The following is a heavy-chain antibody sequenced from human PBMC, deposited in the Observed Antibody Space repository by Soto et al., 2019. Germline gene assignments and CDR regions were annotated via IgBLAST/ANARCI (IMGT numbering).Heavy chain of an antibody. CDR1: GFTFSSYA. J-gene: IGHJ4*02. V-gene: IGHV3-23*01. D-gene: IGHD3-3*01. CDR2: ISGSGGST. CDR3: AKDDHEYYDFWSGSIDY. Sequence: GGSLRLSCAASGFTFSSYAMSWVRQAPGKGLEWASAISGSGGSTYYADSVKGRFTISRDNSKNTLYLQMNSLRAEDTAVYYCAKDDHEYYDFWSGSIDYWGQGTLVTVSS.